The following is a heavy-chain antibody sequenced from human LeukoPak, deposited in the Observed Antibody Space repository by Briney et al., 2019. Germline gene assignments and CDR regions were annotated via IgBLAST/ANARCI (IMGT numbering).Heavy chain of an antibody. CDR1: SGSISSSNW. CDR3: ARSYYDSSGYLFSN. J-gene: IGHJ4*02. Sequence: PSETLSLTCAVSSGSISSSNWWSWVRQPPGKGLEWIGEINHSGNTHYNPSLKSRVTISVDRSDNQFSLKLSSVTAADTAVCYCARSYYDSSGYLFSNWGQGTLVTVSS. D-gene: IGHD3-22*01. CDR2: INHSGNT. V-gene: IGHV4-4*02.